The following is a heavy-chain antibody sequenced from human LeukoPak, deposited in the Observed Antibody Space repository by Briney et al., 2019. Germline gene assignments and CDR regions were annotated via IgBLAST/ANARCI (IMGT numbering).Heavy chain of an antibody. D-gene: IGHD6-13*01. CDR3: ARGGSSWLEVHWFDP. CDR2: IYYSGST. CDR1: GASISSWY. J-gene: IGHJ5*02. Sequence: PSETLSLTCTVSGASISSWYWSWIRQPPGKGLEWIGYIYYSGSTNYNPSLKSRVTISVDTSKNQFSLKLSSVTAADTAVYYCARGGSSWLEVHWFDPWGQGTLVTVSS. V-gene: IGHV4-59*01.